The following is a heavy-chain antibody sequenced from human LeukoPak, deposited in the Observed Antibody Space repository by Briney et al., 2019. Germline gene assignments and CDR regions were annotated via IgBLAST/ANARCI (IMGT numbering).Heavy chain of an antibody. V-gene: IGHV3-23*01. CDR2: ISGSGGST. CDR3: AKDLLRYCSSTSCRDY. J-gene: IGHJ4*02. CDR1: RFPFSSYA. Sequence: GRSLRLSCTASRFPFSSYAKSWVRQAPGKGLDCVSAISGSGGSTYYADSVKGRFTISRDNSKNTLYLQMNSLRAEDTAVYYCAKDLLRYCSSTSCRDYWGQGALVTVSS. D-gene: IGHD2-2*01.